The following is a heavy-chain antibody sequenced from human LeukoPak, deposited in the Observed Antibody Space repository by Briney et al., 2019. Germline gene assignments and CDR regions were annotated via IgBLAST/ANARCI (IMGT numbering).Heavy chain of an antibody. Sequence: GGSLRLSCAASGFTFSSYAMHWVRQAPGKGLEWVAVISYDGSNKYHADSVKGRFTISRDNSKNTLYLQMNSLRAEDTAVYYCARGTQEVTMIVVVIPPIDYWGQGTLVTVSS. V-gene: IGHV3-30*04. D-gene: IGHD3-22*01. CDR2: ISYDGSNK. CDR1: GFTFSSYA. J-gene: IGHJ4*02. CDR3: ARGTQEVTMIVVVIPPIDY.